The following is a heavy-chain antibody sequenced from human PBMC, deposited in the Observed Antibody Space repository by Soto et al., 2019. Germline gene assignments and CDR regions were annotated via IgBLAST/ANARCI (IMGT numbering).Heavy chain of an antibody. CDR2: ISSSGSTI. Sequence: PGGSLRLSCAASGFTFSTYAMSWIRQAPGKGLEWVSYISSSGSTIYYADSVKGRFTISRDNAKNSLYLQMNSLRAEDTAVYYCARGEAVATMYDYWGQGTLVTVSS. CDR1: GFTFSTYA. V-gene: IGHV3-11*01. D-gene: IGHD6-19*01. CDR3: ARGEAVATMYDY. J-gene: IGHJ4*02.